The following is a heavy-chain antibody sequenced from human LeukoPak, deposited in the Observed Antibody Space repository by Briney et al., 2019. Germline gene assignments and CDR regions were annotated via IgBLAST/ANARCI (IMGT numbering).Heavy chain of an antibody. Sequence: ASVKVSCKASGYTFTSYGIAWVRLAPGQGLEWMGWISAYNGNTNYAQMFQGRVIMTTDTSTNTAYMELRSLRADDTAMYYCARDPSYDSSGYPNWFDPWGQGTLVTVSS. V-gene: IGHV1-18*01. CDR3: ARDPSYDSSGYPNWFDP. J-gene: IGHJ5*02. D-gene: IGHD3-22*01. CDR2: ISAYNGNT. CDR1: GYTFTSYG.